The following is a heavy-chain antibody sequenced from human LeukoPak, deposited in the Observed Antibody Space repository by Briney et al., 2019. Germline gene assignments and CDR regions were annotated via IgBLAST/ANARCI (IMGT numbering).Heavy chain of an antibody. Sequence: SETLSLTCAVYGGSLSGYYWSWIRQPPGKGLEWIGEINHSGSTNYNPSLKSRVTISVDTSKNQFSLKLSSVTAADTAVYYCARGYCSSTSCFVFDPWGQGTLVTVSS. CDR2: INHSGST. CDR1: GGSLSGYY. CDR3: ARGYCSSTSCFVFDP. V-gene: IGHV4-34*01. J-gene: IGHJ5*02. D-gene: IGHD2-2*01.